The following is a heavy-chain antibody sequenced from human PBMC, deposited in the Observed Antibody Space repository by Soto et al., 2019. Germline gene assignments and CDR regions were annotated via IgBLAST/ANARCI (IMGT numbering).Heavy chain of an antibody. D-gene: IGHD3-3*01. V-gene: IGHV3-23*01. J-gene: IGHJ4*02. CDR1: GFTFSSYA. CDR3: ATDRVFGSGPFDY. CDR2: ISGSGGST. Sequence: EVQLLESGGGLVQPGGSLRLSCAASGFTFSSYAMSWVRQAPGKGLEWVSSISGSGGSTYDADSVKGRFTISRDNSKNTLYLQMNSLRAEDTAVYYCATDRVFGSGPFDYWGQGTLVTVSS.